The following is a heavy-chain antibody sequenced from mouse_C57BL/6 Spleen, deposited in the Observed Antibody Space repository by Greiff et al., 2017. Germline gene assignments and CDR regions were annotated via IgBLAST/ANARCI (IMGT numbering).Heavy chain of an antibody. V-gene: IGHV1-74*01. J-gene: IGHJ3*01. CDR1: GYTFTSYW. CDR3: ASYYYGSSYGFAY. D-gene: IGHD1-1*01. CDR2: IHPSDSDT. Sequence: QVQLKQPGAELVKPGASVKVSCKASGYTFTSYWMHWVKQRPGQGLEWIGRIHPSDSDTNYNQKFKGKATLTVDKSSSTAYMQLSSLTSEDSAVYYCASYYYGSSYGFAYWGHGTLVTVSA.